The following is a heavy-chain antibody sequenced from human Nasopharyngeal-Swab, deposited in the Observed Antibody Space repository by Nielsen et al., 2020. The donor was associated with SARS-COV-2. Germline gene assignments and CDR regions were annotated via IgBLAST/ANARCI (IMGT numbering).Heavy chain of an antibody. D-gene: IGHD2-15*01. CDR2: ISSDGSDK. V-gene: IGHV3-30*03. Sequence: GGSLRLSCVASRFTFSGWPMHWVRQAPGKGLEWVTVISSDGSDKQYVDSVKGRFTISRDNSKNTLYLQVKSLRADDTGVYYCASLRADTPDFAYLGQGTLVTVSS. CDR3: ASLRADTPDFAY. CDR1: RFTFSGWP. J-gene: IGHJ4*02.